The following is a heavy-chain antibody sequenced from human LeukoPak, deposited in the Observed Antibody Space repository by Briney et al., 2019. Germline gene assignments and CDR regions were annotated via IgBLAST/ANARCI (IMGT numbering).Heavy chain of an antibody. Sequence: SVKVSCKASGGTFSSYAISWVRQAPGQGLEWMGRIIPILGIANYAQKFQGRVTITADRSTSTAYMELSSLRSEDTAVYYCARSGRDYYGSGSYLPPDYWGQGTLVTVSS. V-gene: IGHV1-69*04. D-gene: IGHD3-10*01. CDR2: IIPILGIA. CDR1: GGTFSSYA. J-gene: IGHJ4*02. CDR3: ARSGRDYYGSGSYLPPDY.